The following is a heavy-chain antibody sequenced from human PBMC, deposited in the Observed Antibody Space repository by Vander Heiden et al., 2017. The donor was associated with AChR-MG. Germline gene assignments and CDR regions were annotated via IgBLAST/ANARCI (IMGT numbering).Heavy chain of an antibody. CDR1: GFTVSSFE. CDR2: ITATENTI. J-gene: IGHJ3*01. V-gene: IGHV3-48*03. CDR3: VRAPEKYKPGWGAFDV. D-gene: IGHD6-19*01. Sequence: DVQLVESGGTLVQPGGSLRLSCEASGFTVSSFEMNWVRQAPGKALEWVAYITATENTIFFADSVGGRFSISRDDAKNSFYLQMDRLRVDDTAIYYCVRAPEKYKPGWGAFDVWGQGTMVTVSS.